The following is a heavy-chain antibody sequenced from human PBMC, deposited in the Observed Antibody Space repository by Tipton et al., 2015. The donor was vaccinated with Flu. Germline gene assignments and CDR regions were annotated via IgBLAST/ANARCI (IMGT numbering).Heavy chain of an antibody. V-gene: IGHV4-4*07. CDR1: GGSISSHY. CDR2: ISTSGST. J-gene: IGHJ3*02. D-gene: IGHD5-12*01. CDR3: ARDLRGYSGYTGGDAFDM. Sequence: TLSFTCTVSGGSISSHYWSWIRQSAGKGLEWIGRISTSGSTNYNASLESRVTLSRDTSKNHISLRLTSATAADTALYYCARDLRGYSGYTGGDAFDMWGRGIMVFVSS.